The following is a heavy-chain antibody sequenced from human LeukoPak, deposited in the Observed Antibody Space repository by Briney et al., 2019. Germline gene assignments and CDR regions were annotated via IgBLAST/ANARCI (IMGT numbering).Heavy chain of an antibody. D-gene: IGHD6-13*01. J-gene: IGHJ6*03. V-gene: IGHV4-39*07. CDR1: GGSIRSSFY. CDR2: ISGSISYSDT. Sequence: SETLSLTCSVSGGSIRSSFYWGWIRQPPGKGLEWIASISGSISYSDTYYNPSLKSRVTISVDSSKNQFSLKLSSVTAADTAVYYCVRVRKLVPRYYYYMDVWGKGTTVTVSS. CDR3: VRVRKLVPRYYYYMDV.